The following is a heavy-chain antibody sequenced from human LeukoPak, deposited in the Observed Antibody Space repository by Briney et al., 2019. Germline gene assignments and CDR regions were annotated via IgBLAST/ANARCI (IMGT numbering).Heavy chain of an antibody. V-gene: IGHV3-30*02. Sequence: GGSLRLSCAASGFTFRTYGMHWVRQAPGKGLEWVAFIPYDGSSKYYTDSVKGRFTISRDNSQNTLYLQMNSLRAEDTAVYYCAELGITMIGGVWGKGTTVTISS. D-gene: IGHD3-10*02. CDR1: GFTFRTYG. CDR2: IPYDGSSK. J-gene: IGHJ6*04. CDR3: AELGITMIGGV.